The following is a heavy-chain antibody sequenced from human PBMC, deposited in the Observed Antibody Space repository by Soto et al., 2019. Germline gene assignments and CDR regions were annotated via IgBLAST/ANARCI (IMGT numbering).Heavy chain of an antibody. D-gene: IGHD6-13*01. J-gene: IGHJ4*02. V-gene: IGHV3-11*06. CDR1: GFTFSDYY. CDR2: ISGTSASI. Sequence: QVQLVESGGGLVRPGGSLRLSCAASGFTFSDYYMSWIRQVPGKGLEWVANISGTSASIPYADSVKGRFTISRDNAKNSLYLQMNSLRAEDTAVYYCARVAVITAAGTSDYWGQGTLVTVSS. CDR3: ARVAVITAAGTSDY.